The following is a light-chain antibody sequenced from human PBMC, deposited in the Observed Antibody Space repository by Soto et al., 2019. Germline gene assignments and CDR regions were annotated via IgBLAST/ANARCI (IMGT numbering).Light chain of an antibody. CDR1: QSVSSSY. Sequence: EIVLTQSPGTLSLSPGERATLSCRASQSVSSSYLAWYQQKPGQAPRLLIYGASSRDTGIPDRFSVSASGTDFTLTISRLAPEDFAAYYCQHYRTSALFGPGTKVDIK. V-gene: IGKV3-20*01. CDR3: QHYRTSAL. J-gene: IGKJ3*01. CDR2: GAS.